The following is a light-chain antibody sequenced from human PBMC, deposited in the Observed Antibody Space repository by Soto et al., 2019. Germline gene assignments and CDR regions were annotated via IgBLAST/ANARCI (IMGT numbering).Light chain of an antibody. Sequence: DIQMTQSPSSLSESIGDRVTITCRASQSISNHLNWYQQKPGKAPKLLIYDASSLESGVPSRFSGSGSGTEFTLTISSLQPDDFATYYCQQYNSYSLTFGGGTKVDIK. CDR3: QQYNSYSLT. CDR1: QSISNH. V-gene: IGKV1-5*01. CDR2: DAS. J-gene: IGKJ4*01.